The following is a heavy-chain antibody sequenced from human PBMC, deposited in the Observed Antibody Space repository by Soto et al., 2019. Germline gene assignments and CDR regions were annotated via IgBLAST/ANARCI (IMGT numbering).Heavy chain of an antibody. CDR2: IKQDGSEK. J-gene: IGHJ4*02. CDR1: GFTFSSHW. D-gene: IGHD2-21*02. Sequence: EVQLVESGGGLVQSGGSLRLSCAASGFTFSSHWMTWVRQAPGKGLEWVANIKQDGSEKKYVDSVKGRFTISRDNAKNSLSRQMDDLRAEDTAMYYCARDHKTGGDCPDYWGQGTLVTVSS. V-gene: IGHV3-7*04. CDR3: ARDHKTGGDCPDY.